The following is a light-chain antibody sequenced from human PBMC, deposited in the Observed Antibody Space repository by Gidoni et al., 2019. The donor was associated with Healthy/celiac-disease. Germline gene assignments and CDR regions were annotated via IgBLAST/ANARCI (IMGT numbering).Light chain of an antibody. J-gene: IGLJ2*01. V-gene: IGLV3-1*01. CDR3: QAWDSSTGEVV. Sequence: SYELTQPPSVSVSPGQTASITCSGDKLGDKYACWYQQKPGQSPVLVIYQDSKRPSGIPERFSGSNSGNTSTLTISWPQAMDEADYYCQAWDSSTGEVVFGGGTTLTVL. CDR2: QDS. CDR1: KLGDKY.